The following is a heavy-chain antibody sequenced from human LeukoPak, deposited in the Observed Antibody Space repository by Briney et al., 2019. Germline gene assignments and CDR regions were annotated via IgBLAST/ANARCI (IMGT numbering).Heavy chain of an antibody. CDR1: GYTFTGYY. CDR3: ARATRRYSHYYYYYMDV. J-gene: IGHJ6*03. V-gene: IGHV1-2*02. CDR2: INPNSGGT. Sequence: EASVKVSCKASGYTFTGYYMHWVRQAPGQGLEWMGWINPNSGGTNYAQKLQGRVTMTTDTSTSTAYMELRSLRSDDTAVYYCARATRRYSHYYYYYMDVWGKGTTVTVSS. D-gene: IGHD4-11*01.